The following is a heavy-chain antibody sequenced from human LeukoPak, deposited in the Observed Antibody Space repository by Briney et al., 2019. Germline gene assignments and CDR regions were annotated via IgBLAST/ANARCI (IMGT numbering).Heavy chain of an antibody. V-gene: IGHV1-69-2*01. J-gene: IGHJ6*03. CDR3: ATLSIMVVTSYYYYYMDV. D-gene: IGHD4/OR15-4a*01. CDR2: VDPEDGET. CDR1: GYTFTDYY. Sequence: VKVSCKVSGYTFTDYYMHWVQQAPGKGLEWMGLVDPEDGETIYAEKFQGRVTITADTSTDTAYMELSSLRSEDTAVYYCATLSIMVVTSYYYYYMDVWGKGTTVTVSS.